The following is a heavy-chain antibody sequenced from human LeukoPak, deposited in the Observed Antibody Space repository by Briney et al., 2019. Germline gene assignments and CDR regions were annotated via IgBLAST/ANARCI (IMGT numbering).Heavy chain of an antibody. CDR2: INPNSGGT. CDR1: GYTFTGYY. Sequence: ASVKVSCKASGYTFTGYYMHWVRQAPGQGLERMGWINPNSGGTNYAQKFQGRVTMTRDTSISTAYMELSRLRSDDTAVYYCARSKYCTNGVCYNGAGAFDIWGQGTMVTVSS. D-gene: IGHD2-8*01. J-gene: IGHJ3*02. V-gene: IGHV1-2*02. CDR3: ARSKYCTNGVCYNGAGAFDI.